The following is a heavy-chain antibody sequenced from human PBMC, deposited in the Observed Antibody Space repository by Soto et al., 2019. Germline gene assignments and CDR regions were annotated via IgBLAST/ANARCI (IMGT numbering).Heavy chain of an antibody. Sequence: EVQLVQSGAEVKKPGATVKISCKVSGYIFTDYYMYWVQQAPGKGLEWMGCVDPEDGETIYAEKFQGRVTITADTSTDTGYMEMSGLRSQDTAVYYCATASSIAGRLWYFDLWGRGTLVTVSS. D-gene: IGHD6-6*01. J-gene: IGHJ2*01. CDR3: ATASSIAGRLWYFDL. CDR1: GYIFTDYY. CDR2: VDPEDGET. V-gene: IGHV1-69-2*01.